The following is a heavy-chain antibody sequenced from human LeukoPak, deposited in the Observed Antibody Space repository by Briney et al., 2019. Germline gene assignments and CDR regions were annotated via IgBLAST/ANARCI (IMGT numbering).Heavy chain of an antibody. D-gene: IGHD6-6*01. CDR2: ISYDGSNK. V-gene: IGHV3-30-3*01. CDR3: ARVVVSSASDYFDY. Sequence: GGSLRLSCAASGFTFSSYAMHWVRQAPGKGLEWVAVISYDGSNKYYADSVKGRFTISRDNSKNTLYLQMNSLRAEDTAVYYCARVVVSSASDYFDYWGQGTLVTVSS. J-gene: IGHJ4*02. CDR1: GFTFSSYA.